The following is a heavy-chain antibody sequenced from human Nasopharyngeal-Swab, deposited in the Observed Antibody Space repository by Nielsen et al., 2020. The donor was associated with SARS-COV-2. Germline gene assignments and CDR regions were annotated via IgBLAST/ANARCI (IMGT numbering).Heavy chain of an antibody. Sequence: ESLKISCAASGFIFSSSAMSWVRQAPGKGLEWVSAISGSGGSTSYADSVKGRFTISRDNSKNTLYLQMNTLRPEDTAVYYCAKDSTMVRGRGGLDPWGQGTLVTVSS. CDR2: ISGSGGST. CDR3: AKDSTMVRGRGGLDP. J-gene: IGHJ5*02. D-gene: IGHD3-10*01. CDR1: GFIFSSSA. V-gene: IGHV3-23*01.